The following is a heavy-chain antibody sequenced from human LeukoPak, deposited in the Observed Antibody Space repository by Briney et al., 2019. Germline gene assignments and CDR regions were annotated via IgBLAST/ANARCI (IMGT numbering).Heavy chain of an antibody. D-gene: IGHD3-22*01. Sequence: PGGSLRLSCAVSGITLSNYGMTWVRQAPGKGLEWVAGISDTGGRTNYADSVKGRFTISRDNPKNTLYLQMNSLRAEDTAVYFCAKRGVVIRVILVGFHKEAYYFDSWGQGALAIVSS. CDR2: ISDTGGRT. CDR1: GITLSNYG. J-gene: IGHJ4*02. V-gene: IGHV3-23*01. CDR3: AKRGVVIRVILVGFHKEAYYFDS.